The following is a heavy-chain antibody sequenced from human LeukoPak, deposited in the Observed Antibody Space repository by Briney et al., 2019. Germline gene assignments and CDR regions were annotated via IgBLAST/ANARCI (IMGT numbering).Heavy chain of an antibody. Sequence: PGGSLRLSCTASGFTFNSYSMTWVRQAPGKGLEWVSSISSSSSYIYYADSVKGRFTISRDNAKNSLYLQMNSLRAEDTAVYYCARFVRGVSDAFDIWGQGTMVTVSS. V-gene: IGHV3-21*01. CDR3: ARFVRGVSDAFDI. J-gene: IGHJ3*02. D-gene: IGHD3-10*02. CDR1: GFTFNSYS. CDR2: ISSSSSYI.